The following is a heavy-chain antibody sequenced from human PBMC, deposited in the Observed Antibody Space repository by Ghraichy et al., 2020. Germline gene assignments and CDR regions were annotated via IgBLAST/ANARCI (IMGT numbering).Heavy chain of an antibody. CDR1: GVSLSVTSYY. CDR2: VYSTATT. D-gene: IGHD2-21*01. CDR3: ARGFEDEIVMGSSMDV. J-gene: IGHJ6*02. V-gene: IGHV4-39*07. Sequence: SETLSLTCTVSGVSLSVTSYYWAWIRQPPGKGLEWIGSVYSTATTYYSPSLKSRVTMSVDTSTKQFSLKLRSVTAADTAVYYCARGFEDEIVMGSSMDVWGQGTTVTVSS.